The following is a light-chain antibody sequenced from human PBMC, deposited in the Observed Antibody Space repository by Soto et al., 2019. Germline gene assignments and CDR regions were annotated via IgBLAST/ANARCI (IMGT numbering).Light chain of an antibody. J-gene: IGKJ1*01. V-gene: IGKV3-11*01. Sequence: EIVLTQSPATLSLSPGERATLSCRASQSVRNYLAWYQQKPGQAPRLLIYDASNRATGIPARFSGSGSGTDFTLTISSLEPEDFAVYYCQQRSNWPPWPFGQGTKVDIK. CDR1: QSVRNY. CDR2: DAS. CDR3: QQRSNWPPWP.